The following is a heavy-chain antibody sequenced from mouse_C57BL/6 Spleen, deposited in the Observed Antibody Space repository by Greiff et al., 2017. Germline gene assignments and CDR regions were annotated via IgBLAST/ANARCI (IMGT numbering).Heavy chain of an antibody. Sequence: VQLQESGPELVKPGASVKISCKASGYAFSSSWMNWVKQRPGKGLEWIGRIYPGDGDTNYNGKFKGKATLTADKSSSTAYMQLSSLTSEDSAVYCCARSGDGSSYNWYFDVWGTGTTVTVSS. CDR3: ARSGDGSSYNWYFDV. CDR2: IYPGDGDT. J-gene: IGHJ1*03. D-gene: IGHD1-1*01. CDR1: GYAFSSSW. V-gene: IGHV1-82*01.